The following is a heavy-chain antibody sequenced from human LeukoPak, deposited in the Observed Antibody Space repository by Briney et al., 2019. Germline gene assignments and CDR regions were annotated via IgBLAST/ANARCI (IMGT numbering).Heavy chain of an antibody. J-gene: IGHJ3*02. CDR2: INPNSGST. Sequence: GASVKVSCKASGYTFTSYYMHWVRQAPGQGPEWMGWINPNSGSTKYAQKFQGRVTVTRDRSISTAYMELSRLRSDDTAVYYCARSTLRTAFDMWGQGTMVTVSS. V-gene: IGHV1-2*02. D-gene: IGHD2-2*01. CDR3: ARSTLRTAFDM. CDR1: GYTFTSYY.